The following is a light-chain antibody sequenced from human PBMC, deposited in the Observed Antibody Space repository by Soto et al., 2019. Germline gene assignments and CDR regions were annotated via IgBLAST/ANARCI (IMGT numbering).Light chain of an antibody. CDR2: EVI. V-gene: IGLV2-8*01. CDR3: SSYAGSNNNCV. J-gene: IGLJ1*01. Sequence: VLTQPPSPSGSPGQSVTLSCTGTSSEIGCYKYFSLYQKHPGKASKFLIYEVIMRPSGVSVRFSGSKSGNTASLTFSGFQAEDEADYYCSSYAGSNNNCVFGTGTKVTVL. CDR1: SSEIGCYKY.